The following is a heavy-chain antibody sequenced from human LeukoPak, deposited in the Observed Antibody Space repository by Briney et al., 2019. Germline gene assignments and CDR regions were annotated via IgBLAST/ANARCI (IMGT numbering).Heavy chain of an antibody. V-gene: IGHV3-30*18. CDR3: AKEVDSFDM. Sequence: GGSLRLSCAASGFTFSSYAMHWVRQAPGKGLEWVAFISYNGSDKLYADSVKGRFTISRDNSKNMLFLQMNSLRAEDTAVYYCAKEVDSFDMWGQGTMVTVSS. CDR2: ISYNGSDK. J-gene: IGHJ3*02. CDR1: GFTFSSYA.